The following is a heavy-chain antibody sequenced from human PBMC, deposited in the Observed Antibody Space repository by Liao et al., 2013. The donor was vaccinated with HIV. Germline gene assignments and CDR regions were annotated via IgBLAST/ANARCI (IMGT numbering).Heavy chain of an antibody. Sequence: QVQLQESGPGLVKASETLSLSCTVSDGSISPYYWSWIRQSPGKGLEWIGYIFYSGSTNYNPSLKSRVTISIDTSKNHFSLKLSSVTAADTAVYYCARAQGPGIVAAGTAYYYYMDVWGKGTTVTVSS. CDR1: DGSISPYY. CDR3: ARAQGPGIVAAGTAYYYYMDV. V-gene: IGHV4-59*01. CDR2: IFYSGST. J-gene: IGHJ6*03. D-gene: IGHD6-13*01.